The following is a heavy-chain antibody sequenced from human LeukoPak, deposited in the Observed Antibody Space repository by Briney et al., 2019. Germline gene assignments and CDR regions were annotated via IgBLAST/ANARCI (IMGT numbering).Heavy chain of an antibody. J-gene: IGHJ4*02. Sequence: SETLSLTCAVYGGSFSGYYWSWIRQPPGKGLEWIGEINHSGSTNYNPSLKSRVTISVDTSKNQFSLKLSSVTAADTAVYYCARVAKDYYDSSGYYYYFDYWGQGTLVTVSS. D-gene: IGHD3-22*01. CDR1: GGSFSGYY. CDR3: ARVAKDYYDSSGYYYYFDY. V-gene: IGHV4-34*01. CDR2: INHSGST.